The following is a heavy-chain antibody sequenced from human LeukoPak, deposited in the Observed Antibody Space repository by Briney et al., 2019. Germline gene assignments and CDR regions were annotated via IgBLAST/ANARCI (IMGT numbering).Heavy chain of an antibody. V-gene: IGHV1-8*01. CDR3: ARGYFRRMVRGANNWFDP. J-gene: IGHJ5*02. CDR1: GYTFTSYD. D-gene: IGHD3-10*01. Sequence: ASVKVSCKASGYTFTSYDINWVRQATGQGLEWMGWMNPNSGNTGYAQKFQGRVTMTRNTSISTAYMELSSLRSEDTAVYYCARGYFRRMVRGANNWFDPWGQGTLVTVSS. CDR2: MNPNSGNT.